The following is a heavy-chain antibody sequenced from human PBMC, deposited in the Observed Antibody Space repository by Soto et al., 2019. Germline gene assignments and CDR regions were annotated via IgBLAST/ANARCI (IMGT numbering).Heavy chain of an antibody. V-gene: IGHV4-59*08. D-gene: IGHD3-9*01. Sequence: SETLSLTCTVSGGSISSYYWSWIRQPPGKGLEWIGYIYYSGSTNYNPSLKSRVTISVDTSKNQFSLKLSSVTAADTAVYYCERHNDILTGYVYYYYMDVWGKGTTVTVSS. CDR2: IYYSGST. J-gene: IGHJ6*03. CDR3: ERHNDILTGYVYYYYMDV. CDR1: GGSISSYY.